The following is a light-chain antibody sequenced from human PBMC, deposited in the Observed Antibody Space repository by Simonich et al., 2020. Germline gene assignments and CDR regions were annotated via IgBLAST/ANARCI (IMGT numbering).Light chain of an antibody. CDR3: QQYYSTPYT. J-gene: IGKJ2*01. Sequence: EIVMTQSPATLSVSPGERATLSCRARQSVSSNLAWYQQKPGQAPRLLIYGASTRATGIPARFSGSGSGTEFTLTISSMQAEDVAVYYCQQYYSTPYTFGQGTKLEIK. CDR2: GAS. CDR1: QSVSSN. V-gene: IGKV3-15*01.